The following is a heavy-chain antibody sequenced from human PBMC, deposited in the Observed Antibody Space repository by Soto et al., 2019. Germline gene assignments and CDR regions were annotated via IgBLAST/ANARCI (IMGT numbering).Heavy chain of an antibody. CDR1: GHKFTDHC. V-gene: IGHV1-2*02. J-gene: IGHJ2*01. D-gene: IGHD3-22*01. CDR3: ATKLGFTWLTYLGL. CDR2: IAPNNGNT. Sequence: ASVKVSSKTSGHKFTDHCIHWVRQAPGQGLEWMGWIAPNNGNTHYVPKFKGRVTMTSDTSTSTAHRELAELTSDDTAVYYCATKLGFTWLTYLGLWGRGTLVTVSS.